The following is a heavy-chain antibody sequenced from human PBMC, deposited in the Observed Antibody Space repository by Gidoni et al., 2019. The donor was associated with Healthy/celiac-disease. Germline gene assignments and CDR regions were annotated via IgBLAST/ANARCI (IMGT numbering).Heavy chain of an antibody. CDR2: IYTSGST. Sequence: QVQLQESGQGLVRPSQPLSLPCTVSGAPIGSGSYYWSWIRQPAGKGLEWIGRIYTSGSTNYNPSLKSRVTISVDTSKNQFSLKLSSVTAADTAVYYCARVEGYYYYGMDVWGQGTTVTVSS. J-gene: IGHJ6*02. CDR3: ARVEGYYYYGMDV. CDR1: GAPIGSGSYY. V-gene: IGHV4-61*02.